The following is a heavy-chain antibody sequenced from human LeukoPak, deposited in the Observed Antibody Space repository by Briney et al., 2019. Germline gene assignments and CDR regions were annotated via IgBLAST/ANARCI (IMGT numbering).Heavy chain of an antibody. V-gene: IGHV1-2*02. D-gene: IGHD3-16*02. CDR3: ARGRREGGGVILYYYYGMDV. CDR2: INPNSGGT. Sequence: ASVKVSCKASGYTFTGYYMHWVRQAPGQGLEWMGWINPNSGGTNYAQKFQGRVTMTRDTSINTAYMELSRLRSDDTAVYYCARGRREGGGVILYYYYGMDVWGQGTTVTVSS. J-gene: IGHJ6*02. CDR1: GYTFTGYY.